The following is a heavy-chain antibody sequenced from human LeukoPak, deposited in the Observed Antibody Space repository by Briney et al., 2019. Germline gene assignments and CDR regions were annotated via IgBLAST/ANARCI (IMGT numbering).Heavy chain of an antibody. Sequence: SETLSPTCAVYGGSFSGYYWSWIRQPPGKGLEWIGEINHSGSTNYNPSLKSRVTISVDTSKNQFSLKLSSVTAADTAVYYCARGMVLPASSFSPWGQGTLVTVSS. CDR1: GGSFSGYY. CDR3: ARGMVLPASSFSP. D-gene: IGHD3-10*01. V-gene: IGHV4-34*01. J-gene: IGHJ5*02. CDR2: INHSGST.